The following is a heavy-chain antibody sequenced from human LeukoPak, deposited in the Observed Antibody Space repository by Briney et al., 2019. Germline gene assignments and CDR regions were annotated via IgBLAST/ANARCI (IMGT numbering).Heavy chain of an antibody. J-gene: IGHJ4*02. CDR2: ISYDGSNK. Sequence: GGSLRLSCAASGFTFSNYAMHWVRQAPGKGLERVAVISYDGSNKYSADSVKGRFTISRDNSKNTLYMQMNSLRAEDTAVYYCARGARKGDDYGGFFDYWGQGTLVTVSS. V-gene: IGHV3-30*01. D-gene: IGHD4-23*01. CDR1: GFTFSNYA. CDR3: ARGARKGDDYGGFFDY.